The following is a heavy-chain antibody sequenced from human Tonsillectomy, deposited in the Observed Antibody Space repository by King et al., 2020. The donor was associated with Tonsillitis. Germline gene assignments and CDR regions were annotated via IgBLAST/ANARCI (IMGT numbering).Heavy chain of an antibody. V-gene: IGHV4-30-2*01. CDR2: IYHSGST. CDR1: GGSISSGGYS. D-gene: IGHD4-17*01. CDR3: AGNYGDYEDY. Sequence: QLQESGSGLVKPSQTLSLTCAVSGGSISSGGYSWSWIRQPPGKGLEWIGYIYHSGSTYYNPSLKSRVTISVDRSKNQFSLKLSSETAADTAVYYCAGNYGDYEDYWGQGTLVTVSS. J-gene: IGHJ4*02.